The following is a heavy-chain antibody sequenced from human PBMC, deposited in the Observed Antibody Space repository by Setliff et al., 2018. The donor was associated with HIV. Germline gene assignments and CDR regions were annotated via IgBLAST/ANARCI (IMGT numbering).Heavy chain of an antibody. CDR2: IFYSGSA. J-gene: IGHJ3*02. CDR3: ARGRDDYNYDPFDI. Sequence: SSETLSLACTVSGGSISSSNYYWGWIRQPPGKGREWIGSIFYSGSANYNPSLTSPVTISVDTSKNQFSLKLSSVTAADTAVYYCARGRDDYNYDPFDIWGQGTMVTVSS. V-gene: IGHV4-39*01. CDR1: GGSISSSNYY. D-gene: IGHD4-4*01.